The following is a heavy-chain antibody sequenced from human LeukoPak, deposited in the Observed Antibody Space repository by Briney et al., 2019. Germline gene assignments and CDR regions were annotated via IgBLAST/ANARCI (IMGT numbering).Heavy chain of an antibody. CDR2: IYYSGST. J-gene: IGHJ4*02. V-gene: IGHV4-39*01. CDR3: ARHWDNNGWNFDY. CDR1: SGSISSISYF. Sequence: SETLSLTCTVSSGSISSISYFWDWIRQPPGKVLEWIGSIYYSGSTYYNPSLKSRVTISVDTSKNQFSLSLTSVTAADTAVYYCARHWDNNGWNFDYWGRGTLVTVSS. D-gene: IGHD6-19*01.